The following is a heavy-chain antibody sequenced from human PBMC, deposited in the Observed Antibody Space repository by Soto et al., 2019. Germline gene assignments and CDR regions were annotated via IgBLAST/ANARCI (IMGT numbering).Heavy chain of an antibody. CDR2: IYHSGST. CDR1: GGSISSSNW. V-gene: IGHV4-4*02. Sequence: QVQLQESGPGLVKPSGTLSLTCAVSGGSISSSNWWSWVRQPPGKGLEWIGEIYHSGSTNYNPSLQSGVTTSVNKSTNQFSLKLSSVTDAETAVYYCARRDPAYSSRSNWFDPWGQGTLVTVSS. J-gene: IGHJ5*02. CDR3: ARRDPAYSSRSNWFDP. D-gene: IGHD6-19*01.